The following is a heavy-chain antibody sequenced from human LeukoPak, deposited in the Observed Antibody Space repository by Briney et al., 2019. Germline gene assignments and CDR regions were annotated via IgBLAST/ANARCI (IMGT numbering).Heavy chain of an antibody. V-gene: IGHV1-18*01. Sequence: ASVRDSCKASGYTFANYAITWVRQAPGQGLEYMGWISVDNGDTNDAQMLQGRVTMTTDTSTNTAYMELRGLRSDDTAVYYCARANCAGDCYLKHWGQGTLVTVSS. CDR1: GYTFANYA. D-gene: IGHD2-21*02. CDR3: ARANCAGDCYLKH. CDR2: ISVDNGDT. J-gene: IGHJ4*02.